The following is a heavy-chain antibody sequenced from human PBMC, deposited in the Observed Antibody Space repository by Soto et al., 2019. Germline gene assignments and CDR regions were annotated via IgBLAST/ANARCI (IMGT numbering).Heavy chain of an antibody. CDR3: TTWSGFGDA. CDR1: GFTFSSYS. CDR2: ISATGDKT. D-gene: IGHD3-10*01. J-gene: IGHJ5*02. Sequence: SGGSLRLSCAASGFTFSSYSMTWVRQAPGKGLEWVSGISATGDKTFYLDSVRGRFTVSRDIYKNILYLHMSSLSAEDTAVYYCTTWSGFGDAWGQGTLVTVSS. V-gene: IGHV3-23*01.